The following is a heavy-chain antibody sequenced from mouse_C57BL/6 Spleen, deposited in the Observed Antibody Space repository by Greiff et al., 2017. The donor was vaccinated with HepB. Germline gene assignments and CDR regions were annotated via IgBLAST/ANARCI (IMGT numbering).Heavy chain of an antibody. V-gene: IGHV1-54*01. CDR3: ARGAAITTYYYAMDY. CDR1: GYAFTNYL. J-gene: IGHJ4*01. CDR2: INPGSGGT. D-gene: IGHD1-1*01. Sequence: QVQLQQSGAELVRPGTSVKVSCKASGYAFTNYLIEWVKQRPGQGLEWIGVINPGSGGTNYNEKFKGKATLTADKSSSTSYMQLSSLTSEDSAVYFCARGAAITTYYYAMDYWGQGTSVTVSS.